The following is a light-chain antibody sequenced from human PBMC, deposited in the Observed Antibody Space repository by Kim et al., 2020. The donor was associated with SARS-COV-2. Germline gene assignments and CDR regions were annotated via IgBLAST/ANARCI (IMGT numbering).Light chain of an antibody. V-gene: IGKV3-20*01. Sequence: DIVLTQSPGTLSLSPGDRAALSCRAGQSLTHNYVAWYQQKPGQAPRLLIHTASSRATGIADRFSGSGSGTDFTLTISRLEPEDFAVYFCQQYDGFPFTFGGGTKVEIK. CDR2: TAS. CDR1: QSLTHNY. J-gene: IGKJ4*01. CDR3: QQYDGFPFT.